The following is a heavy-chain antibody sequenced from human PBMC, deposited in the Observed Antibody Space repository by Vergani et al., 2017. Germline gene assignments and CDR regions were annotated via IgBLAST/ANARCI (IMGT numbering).Heavy chain of an antibody. J-gene: IGHJ5*02. CDR2: IYHSGST. V-gene: IGHV4-38-2*01. D-gene: IGHD3-10*01. CDR1: GYSIRNGYY. CDR3: GRVADFYGLGSRLLDL. Sequence: QVQLQESGPGLVEPSETLSLTCAVSGYSIRNGYYWGWIRQPPGKGLEWIGSIYHSGSTHYNPSLKSRVTISVDTSKNDFSLKVTSVTAADTAVYYCGRVADFYGLGSRLLDLWGQGILVTVSS.